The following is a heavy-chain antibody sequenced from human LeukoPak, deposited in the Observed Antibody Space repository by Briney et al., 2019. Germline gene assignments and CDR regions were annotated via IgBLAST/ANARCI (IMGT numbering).Heavy chain of an antibody. J-gene: IGHJ4*02. Sequence: SETLSLTCAVYGGSFSGYYWSWIRQPPGKGLEWIGEINHSGSTNYNPSLKSRVTISVDTSKNQFSLKLSSVTAADTAVYYCARAGYYDYVWGSYRMAKGYFDYWGQGTLVTVSS. CDR1: GGSFSGYY. CDR3: ARAGYYDYVWGSYRMAKGYFDY. D-gene: IGHD3-16*02. CDR2: INHSGST. V-gene: IGHV4-34*01.